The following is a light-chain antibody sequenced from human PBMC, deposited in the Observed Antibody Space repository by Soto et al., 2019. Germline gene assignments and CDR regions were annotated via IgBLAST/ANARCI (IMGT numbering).Light chain of an antibody. CDR3: QQYGSSPLT. V-gene: IGKV3-20*01. J-gene: IGKJ4*01. CDR1: QSVSNNY. Sequence: IGLTQSPGTLSPSPGERATLCCRTSQSVSNNYLAWYQQKPGQAPRLLIYGASNRATGIPDRFSGSGSGTDFTLTISRLEPEDFAVYYCQQYGSSPLTFGGGTKVDIK. CDR2: GAS.